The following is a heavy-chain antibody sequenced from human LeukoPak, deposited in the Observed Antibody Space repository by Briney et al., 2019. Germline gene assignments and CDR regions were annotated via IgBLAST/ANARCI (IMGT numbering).Heavy chain of an antibody. CDR2: IKQDGSEK. Sequence: GGSLRLSCAASGFTFSSYWMSWVRQAPGKGLEWVANIKQDGSEKYYVDSVKGRFTISRDNAKNSLYLQMNSLRAEDTAVYCCARRNGPDYQDDNWTTSGHAFDIWGQGTMVTVSS. J-gene: IGHJ3*02. CDR1: GFTFSSYW. V-gene: IGHV3-7*01. CDR3: ARRNGPDYQDDNWTTSGHAFDI. D-gene: IGHD1-20*01.